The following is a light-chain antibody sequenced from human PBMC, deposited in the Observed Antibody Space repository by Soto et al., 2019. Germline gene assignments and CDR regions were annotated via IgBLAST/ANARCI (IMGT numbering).Light chain of an antibody. CDR2: WAS. J-gene: IGKJ5*01. CDR3: QQYYSTIT. V-gene: IGKV4-1*01. CDR1: QSVLYSSNNKNY. Sequence: DVVMTQSPDSLAVSLGERATINCKSSQSVLYSSNNKNYLAWCQQKPGQPPKLLIYWASTRESGVPDRFSGSGSGTDFTLTISSRQAEDVAVYYCQQYYSTITFGQGTRLEIK.